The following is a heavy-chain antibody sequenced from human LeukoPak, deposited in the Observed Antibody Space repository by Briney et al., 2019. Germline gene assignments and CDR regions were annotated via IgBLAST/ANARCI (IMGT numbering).Heavy chain of an antibody. V-gene: IGHV1-69*04. CDR2: IIPILGIA. J-gene: IGHJ4*02. D-gene: IGHD1-26*01. CDR1: GYTFTGYY. CDR3: ARGPLVGAGIYFDY. Sequence: ASVKVSCKASGYTFTGYYMHWVRQAPGQGLEWMGRIIPILGIANYAQKFQGRVTITADKSTSTAYMELSSLRSEDTAVYYCARGPLVGAGIYFDYWGQGTLVTVSS.